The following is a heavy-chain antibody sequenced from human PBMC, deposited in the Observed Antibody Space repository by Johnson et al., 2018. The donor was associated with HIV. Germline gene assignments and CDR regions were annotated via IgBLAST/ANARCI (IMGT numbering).Heavy chain of an antibody. CDR2: ISWDGGST. V-gene: IGHV3-43*01. CDR3: AKDRGGYSGYDDAFDI. D-gene: IGHD5-12*01. CDR1: GFTFDDYT. Sequence: VQLLESGGVVVQPGGSLRLSCAASGFTFDDYTMHWVRQAPGKGLEWVSLISWDGGSTYSDDSMKGRFPNSRDNSKKSLYLQMNSLRTEDTALYYCAKDRGGYSGYDDAFDIWGQVTMVTVSS. J-gene: IGHJ3*02.